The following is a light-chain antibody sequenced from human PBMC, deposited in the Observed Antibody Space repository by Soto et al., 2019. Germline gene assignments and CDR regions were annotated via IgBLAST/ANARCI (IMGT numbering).Light chain of an antibody. CDR2: GAS. J-gene: IGKJ2*01. Sequence: TVLTQSPGTLSLSPGERATLSCRASQSVSSTYVSWYQQKPGQAPRLLIFGASSRATGIPDRFSGSGSGTDFTLTISRLEPVDFAVYYCQQSANSPVTFGQGTKLEIK. CDR1: QSVSSTY. V-gene: IGKV3-20*01. CDR3: QQSANSPVT.